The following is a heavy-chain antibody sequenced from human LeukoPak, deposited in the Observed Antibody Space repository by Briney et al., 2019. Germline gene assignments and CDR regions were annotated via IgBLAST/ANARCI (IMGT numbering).Heavy chain of an antibody. CDR2: IIPVIGTG. D-gene: IGHD3-22*01. Sequence: ASVKVSCKASGGSFNSHAIARVRQAPGQGLEWLGRIIPVIGTGNYAQKFKGRVTITADESTTTAHMELTSLRSDDTAVYYCVKGRDSSGHHLDYWGQGSLVTVSS. J-gene: IGHJ4*02. CDR1: GGSFNSHA. V-gene: IGHV1-69*11. CDR3: VKGRDSSGHHLDY.